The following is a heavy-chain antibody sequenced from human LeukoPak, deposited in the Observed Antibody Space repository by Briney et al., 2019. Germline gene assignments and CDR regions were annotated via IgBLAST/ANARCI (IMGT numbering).Heavy chain of an antibody. J-gene: IGHJ4*02. D-gene: IGHD3-22*01. CDR2: INPNSGGT. Sequence: RINPNSGGTNYAQKFQGRVTMTRDTSISTAYMELSRLRSDDTAVYYCARVNYYDSSGPFDYWGQGTLVTVSS. CDR3: ARVNYYDSSGPFDY. V-gene: IGHV1-2*06.